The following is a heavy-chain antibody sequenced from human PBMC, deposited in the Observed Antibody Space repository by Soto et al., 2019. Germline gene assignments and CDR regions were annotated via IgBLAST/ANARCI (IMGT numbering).Heavy chain of an antibody. Sequence: SETLSLTCTVSGDSISSGGYYWSWIRQHPGKGLEWIGYIYDNGGAYYSPSLRGRVTISIDKSANQFSLRLTSVTAADTAVYYCARVKGGTSRRAFDSWGQGTLVTVSS. D-gene: IGHD2-15*01. V-gene: IGHV4-31*03. J-gene: IGHJ4*02. CDR3: ARVKGGTSRRAFDS. CDR2: IYDNGGA. CDR1: GDSISSGGYY.